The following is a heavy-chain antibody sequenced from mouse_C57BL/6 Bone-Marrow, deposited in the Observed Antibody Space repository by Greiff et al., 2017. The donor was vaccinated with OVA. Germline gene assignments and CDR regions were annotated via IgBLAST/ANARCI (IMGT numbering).Heavy chain of an antibody. CDR1: GFSLTSYG. CDR3: AKKGGGYYDYAMDY. J-gene: IGHJ4*01. Sequence: QVQLQQSGPGLVQPSQSLSITCTVSGFSLTSYGVHWVRQSPGKGLEWLGVIWRGGSTDYNAAFMSRLSITKDNSKSQVFFKMNSLQADDTAIYYCAKKGGGYYDYAMDYWGQGTSVTVSS. V-gene: IGHV2-5*01. CDR2: IWRGGST. D-gene: IGHD2-3*01.